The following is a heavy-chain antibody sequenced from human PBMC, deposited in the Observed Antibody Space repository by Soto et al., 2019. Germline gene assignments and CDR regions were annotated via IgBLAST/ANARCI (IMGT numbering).Heavy chain of an antibody. V-gene: IGHV1-18*01. Sequence: QLVHSGGEVKEPGASVQVSCKASGYTFNNYGITWVRQAPGQGLEWLGWISVYNGNKNYAKKVQGRVSMTAGTSTGPAHMELRSLQSVDTAVYFCARVAITLIRGLKVDFYSMDVWGQGTTVTVSS. CDR2: ISVYNGNK. CDR3: ARVAITLIRGLKVDFYSMDV. CDR1: GYTFNNYG. D-gene: IGHD3-10*01. J-gene: IGHJ6*02.